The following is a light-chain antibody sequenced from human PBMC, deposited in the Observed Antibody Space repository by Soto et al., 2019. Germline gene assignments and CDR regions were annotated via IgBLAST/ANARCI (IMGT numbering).Light chain of an antibody. CDR2: DAS. J-gene: IGKJ1*01. V-gene: IGKV1-5*01. CDR1: QSISSW. Sequence: DIQMTQSPSTLSASVGDRVTITCRASQSISSWLAWYQQKPGKAPKLLIYDASSLESGDPSRFSGSGSVTEFTLTISSLQPDDFATYYCQQYNSYSWTFGQGTKVEIK. CDR3: QQYNSYSWT.